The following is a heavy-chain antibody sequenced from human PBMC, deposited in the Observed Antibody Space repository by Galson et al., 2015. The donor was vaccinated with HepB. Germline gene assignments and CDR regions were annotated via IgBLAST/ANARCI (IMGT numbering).Heavy chain of an antibody. CDR3: ARQTYYYDSSGYYPPGDAFDI. J-gene: IGHJ3*02. CDR1: GYTFTSYG. D-gene: IGHD3-22*01. CDR2: ISAYNGNT. Sequence: SVKVSCKASGYTFTSYGISWVRQAPGQGLEWMGWISAYNGNTNYAQKLKGRVTMTTDTSTSTAYMELRSLRSDDTAVYYCARQTYYYDSSGYYPPGDAFDIWGQGTMVTVSS. V-gene: IGHV1-18*04.